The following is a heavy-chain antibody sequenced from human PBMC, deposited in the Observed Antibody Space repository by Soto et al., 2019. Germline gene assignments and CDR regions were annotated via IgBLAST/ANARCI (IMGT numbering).Heavy chain of an antibody. Sequence: ASVKVSCKASGYTFTSYGISWVRQAPGQGLEWMGWISAYNGNTNYAQKLQGRVTMTTGTSTSTAYMELRSLRSDDTAVYYCAMIPENRGTAAMDYYYGMDVWGQGTTVTVSS. D-gene: IGHD2-2*01. CDR3: AMIPENRGTAAMDYYYGMDV. CDR2: ISAYNGNT. V-gene: IGHV1-18*01. J-gene: IGHJ6*02. CDR1: GYTFTSYG.